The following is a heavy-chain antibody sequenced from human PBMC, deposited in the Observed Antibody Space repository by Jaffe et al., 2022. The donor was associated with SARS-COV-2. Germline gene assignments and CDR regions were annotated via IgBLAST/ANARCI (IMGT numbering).Heavy chain of an antibody. CDR1: GFTLTRYY. Sequence: QELLVQSGAEVKKPGASVKLSCKASGFTLTRYYMHWVRQAPGQGLEWMGIINPSGGSPNCAQKFQDRVTMTSDASTSTVYMELSSLRSEDTAVYYCARGPWIQRSYGMDVWGQGTTVTVSS. CDR3: ARGPWIQRSYGMDV. CDR2: INPSGGSP. J-gene: IGHJ6*02. D-gene: IGHD5-18*01. V-gene: IGHV1-46*01.